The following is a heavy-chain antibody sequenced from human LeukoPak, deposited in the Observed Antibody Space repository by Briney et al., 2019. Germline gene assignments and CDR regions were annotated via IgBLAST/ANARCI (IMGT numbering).Heavy chain of an antibody. D-gene: IGHD4-17*01. V-gene: IGHV3-74*03. CDR3: VRASTTVPNLLDS. CDR2: LSGDGSSS. CDR1: GFSFSNYW. J-gene: IGHJ4*02. Sequence: GGSLRLSCVASGFSFSNYWMHWVRQTPGKGLLWVSRLSGDGSSSKYADSLKGRFTISRDNAKNTLYLQMNSLRVDDTAVYFCVRASTTVPNLLDSWGQGTLVTVSS.